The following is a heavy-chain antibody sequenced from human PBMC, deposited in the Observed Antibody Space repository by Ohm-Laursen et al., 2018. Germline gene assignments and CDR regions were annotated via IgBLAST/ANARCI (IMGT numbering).Heavy chain of an antibody. CDR1: GFTFDDYA. CDR3: AKDILYYYGMDV. J-gene: IGHJ6*02. Sequence: SLRLSCAASGFTFDDYAMHWVRQAPGKGLEWVSGISWNSGSIGYADSVKGRFTISRDNAKNSLYLQMNSLRAEDTALYYCAKDILYYYGMDVWGQGTTVTVSS. CDR2: ISWNSGSI. D-gene: IGHD3-3*01. V-gene: IGHV3-9*01.